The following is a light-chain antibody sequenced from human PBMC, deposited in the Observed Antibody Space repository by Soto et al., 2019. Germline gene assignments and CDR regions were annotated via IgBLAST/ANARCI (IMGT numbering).Light chain of an antibody. Sequence: EIVLTQSAGTLSLSPGERATLSCRANQSVSSSYLAWYQQKPGQAPRLLIYGASSRAIGIPDRFSGRGSGTDFTLTISRLEPEDFAVYYCQQYGSSPYTFGQGTKLEIK. CDR3: QQYGSSPYT. J-gene: IGKJ2*01. V-gene: IGKV3-20*01. CDR1: QSVSSSY. CDR2: GAS.